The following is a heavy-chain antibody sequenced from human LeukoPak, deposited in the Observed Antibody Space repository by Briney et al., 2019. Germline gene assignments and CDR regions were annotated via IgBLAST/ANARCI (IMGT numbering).Heavy chain of an antibody. D-gene: IGHD2-8*01. CDR1: GFTCSSYA. CDR3: ANGNRCTSPNCLGYYYFYMDV. J-gene: IGHJ6*03. Sequence: GGSLRLSCAASGFTCSSYAMNWVRQAPGRGLEWVSGFSGSGGTTYYADSVKGRFTISRDNSKNTLYLQMNSLRAEGTAVYYCANGNRCTSPNCLGYYYFYMDVWGKGTTVTVSS. V-gene: IGHV3-23*01. CDR2: FSGSGGTT.